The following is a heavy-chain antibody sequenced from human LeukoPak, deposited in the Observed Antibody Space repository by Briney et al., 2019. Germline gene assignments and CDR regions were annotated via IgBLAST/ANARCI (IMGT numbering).Heavy chain of an antibody. CDR3: ARDRGGSSWYNYYDA. D-gene: IGHD6-13*01. J-gene: IGHJ4*02. CDR2: IHFNGNT. Sequence: AETLSLTCTVSGDSISNNYWSWIRQPAGKGLEWISRIHFNGNTDYNPSLKSRVTTSIDTPRNQFSLKLSSVTAADTAVFYCARDRGGSSWYNYYDAWGQGILVTVSS. V-gene: IGHV4-4*07. CDR1: GDSISNNY.